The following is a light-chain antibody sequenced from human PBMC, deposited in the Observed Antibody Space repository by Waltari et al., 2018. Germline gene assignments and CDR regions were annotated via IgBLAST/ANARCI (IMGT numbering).Light chain of an antibody. J-gene: IGKJ4*01. CDR3: QQSYTPLT. V-gene: IGKV3-20*01. CDR1: QSVSSTY. CDR2: GAD. Sequence: EIVLTQSPDTLSFSPGERATLPCRASQSVSSTYLVWNQQKPGQAPRLLIYGADTRATGIPDRFSGSGSGTDFTLTISSLQPEDFATYYCQQSYTPLTFGGGTKVEIK.